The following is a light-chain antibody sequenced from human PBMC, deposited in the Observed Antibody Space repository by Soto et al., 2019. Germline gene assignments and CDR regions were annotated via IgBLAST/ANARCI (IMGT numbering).Light chain of an antibody. CDR3: QQTNSFPIT. Sequence: DIQMTQSPSTLSGSVGDRFTMACRASQDIRSWLAWHQQKPGKAPKLLIYAASSLQSGVPSRFSGSGSGTHFTLTISSLQPEDFATYYCQQTNSFPITFGQGTRLEIK. J-gene: IGKJ5*01. V-gene: IGKV1-12*01. CDR1: QDIRSW. CDR2: AAS.